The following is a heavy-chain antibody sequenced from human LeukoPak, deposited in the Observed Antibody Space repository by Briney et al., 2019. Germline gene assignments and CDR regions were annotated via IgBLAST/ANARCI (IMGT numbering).Heavy chain of an antibody. CDR3: ARGCITMVRGRYYYYYMDV. Sequence: GASVKVSCKASGYTFTSYDINWVRQATGQGLEWMGWMNPNSGNTGYAQKFRGRVTMTRNTSISTAYMELSSLRSEDTAVYYCARGCITMVRGRYYYYYMDVWGKGTTVTVSS. CDR1: GYTFTSYD. CDR2: MNPNSGNT. J-gene: IGHJ6*03. V-gene: IGHV1-8*01. D-gene: IGHD3-10*01.